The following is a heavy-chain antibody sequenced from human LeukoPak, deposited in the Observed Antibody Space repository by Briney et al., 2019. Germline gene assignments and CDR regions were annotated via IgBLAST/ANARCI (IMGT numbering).Heavy chain of an antibody. CDR2: ISSSSSYI. Sequence: GGSLRLSCAASGFSLRNYGVNWVRQAPGKGLEWVSSISSSSSYIYYADSVKGRFTISRDNAKNSLYLQMNSLRAEDTAVYYCACLDYYGSGPDYWGQGTLVTVSS. V-gene: IGHV3-21*01. CDR1: GFSLRNYG. J-gene: IGHJ4*02. D-gene: IGHD3-10*01. CDR3: ACLDYYGSGPDY.